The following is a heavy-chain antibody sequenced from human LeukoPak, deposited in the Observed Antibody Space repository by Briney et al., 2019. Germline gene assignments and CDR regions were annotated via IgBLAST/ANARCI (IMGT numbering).Heavy chain of an antibody. D-gene: IGHD1-26*01. CDR2: INPSGGST. CDR1: GYTFTSYY. CDR3: ARETVGAFDY. Sequence: ASVKVSCKASGYTFTSYYMHWVRQAPGQGLEWMGIINPSGGSTSYAQRFQGRVTMTRDTSTSTVYMELRSLRSEDTAVYYCARETVGAFDYWGREPWSPSPQ. J-gene: IGHJ4*02. V-gene: IGHV1-46*01.